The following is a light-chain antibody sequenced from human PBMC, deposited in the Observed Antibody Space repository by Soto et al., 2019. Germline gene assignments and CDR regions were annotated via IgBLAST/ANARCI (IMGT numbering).Light chain of an antibody. Sequence: DIQMTQSPSTLSGSVGDRVTITCRASQTISSWLAWDQQKPGKAPKLLIYKASTLKSGVRSSFSVSGSGTEFTLFISSLQADDVPAYYCQRDNSYSAAFGQGTKVEVK. CDR1: QTISSW. J-gene: IGKJ1*01. CDR3: QRDNSYSAA. V-gene: IGKV1-5*03. CDR2: KAS.